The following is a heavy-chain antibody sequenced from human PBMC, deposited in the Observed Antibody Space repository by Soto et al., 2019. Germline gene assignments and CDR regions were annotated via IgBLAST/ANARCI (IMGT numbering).Heavy chain of an antibody. Sequence: QVQLVQSGPEMKKPGASVKVSCKTSGYTFTEFYIHWMRQVPGRGLEWMGWIKAMKDGTKFAEKLKSALPMTPAQSLTTSYIELSRLTFAHTAADYGARRLGGAGDYFYGMDVWGQGTGVTVSS. J-gene: IGHJ6*02. V-gene: IGHV1-2*02. D-gene: IGHD1-26*01. CDR3: ARRLGGAGDYFYGMDV. CDR2: IKAMKDGT. CDR1: GYTFTEFY.